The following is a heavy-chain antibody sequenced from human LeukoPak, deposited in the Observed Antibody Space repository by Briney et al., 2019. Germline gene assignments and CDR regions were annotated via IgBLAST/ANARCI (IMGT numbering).Heavy chain of an antibody. V-gene: IGHV4-39*02. CDR1: GGSISSGTYY. CDR2: ISYSGNT. CDR3: ARDRATYYYGMDV. D-gene: IGHD2-15*01. Sequence: SETLSLTCSVSGGSISSGTYYWGWIRQPPGKGLEWIGTISYSGNTYYNPSLKSRVAISIDTSKNQFSLKLNSVTAADTAVYYCARDRATYYYGMDVWGQGTTVTVSS. J-gene: IGHJ6*02.